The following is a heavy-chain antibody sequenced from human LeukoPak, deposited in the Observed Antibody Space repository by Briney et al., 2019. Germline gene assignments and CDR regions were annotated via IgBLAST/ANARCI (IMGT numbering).Heavy chain of an antibody. J-gene: IGHJ4*02. CDR3: ARIAAADFDY. CDR2: IKQDGSEK. CDR1: GFTFSSYA. D-gene: IGHD6-13*01. V-gene: IGHV3-7*01. Sequence: GGSLRLSFAASGFTFSSYAMSWVRRAPGKGLGWVANIKQDGSEKYYVDSVKGRFTISRDNAKNSLYLQMNSLRAEDTAVYYCARIAAADFDYWGQGTLVTVSS.